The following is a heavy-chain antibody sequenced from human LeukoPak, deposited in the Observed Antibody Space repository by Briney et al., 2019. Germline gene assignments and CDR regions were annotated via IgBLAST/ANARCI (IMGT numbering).Heavy chain of an antibody. CDR1: GFTFDDYA. CDR2: ISWNSGSI. Sequence: PGRSLRLSCAASGFTFDDYAMHWVRQAPGKGLEWVSGISWNSGSIGYADSVKGRFTISRDNAKNSLYLQMNSLRAEDTAVYYCAIHRIAAAGDWGQGTLVTVSS. D-gene: IGHD6-13*01. CDR3: AIHRIAAAGD. J-gene: IGHJ4*02. V-gene: IGHV3-9*01.